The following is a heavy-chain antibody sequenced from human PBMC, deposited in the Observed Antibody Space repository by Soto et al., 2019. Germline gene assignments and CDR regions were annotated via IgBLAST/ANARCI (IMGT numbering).Heavy chain of an antibody. V-gene: IGHV4-4*02. CDR3: ARAPGSYYNSFDY. CDR1: DGSISSSNW. Sequence: QVQLQESGPGLVKPSGTLSLTCAVSDGSISSSNWWSWVRQPPGKGLEWIGEIYHSGSTNYNPSLKSRVTISVDTSKNQFSLKLSSVTAADTAVYYCARAPGSYYNSFDYWGQGTLVTVSS. CDR2: IYHSGST. J-gene: IGHJ4*02. D-gene: IGHD1-26*01.